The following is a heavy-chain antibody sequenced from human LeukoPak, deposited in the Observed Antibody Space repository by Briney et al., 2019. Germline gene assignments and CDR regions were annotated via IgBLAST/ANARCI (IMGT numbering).Heavy chain of an antibody. CDR3: ARDQDSSGYYYGGAFDI. CDR1: GFISISYT. V-gene: IGHV3-21*01. J-gene: IGHJ3*02. D-gene: IGHD3-22*01. CDR2: ISSSSSYI. Sequence: GGSLRLSCAASGFISISYTMNWVRQAPGKGLEWVSSISSSSSYIYYADSVKGRFTVSRDNAKNSLYLQMNSLRAEDTAVYYCARDQDSSGYYYGGAFDIWGQGTMVTVSS.